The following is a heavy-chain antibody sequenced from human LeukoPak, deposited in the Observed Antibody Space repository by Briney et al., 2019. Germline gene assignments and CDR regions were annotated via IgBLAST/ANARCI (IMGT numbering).Heavy chain of an antibody. CDR1: GFTFSNYA. CDR2: ITGGGSGI. J-gene: IGHJ4*02. V-gene: IGHV3-23*01. Sequence: RGSLRLSCAASGFTFSNYAMSWVRQAPGKGLEWVSAITGGGSGIYYADSMKSRFTISRDNSKNRLYLQINSLRAEDTAVYYCAKWGDSDVLTGYYVSDYWGQGTLVTVSS. CDR3: AKWGDSDVLTGYYVSDY. D-gene: IGHD3-9*01.